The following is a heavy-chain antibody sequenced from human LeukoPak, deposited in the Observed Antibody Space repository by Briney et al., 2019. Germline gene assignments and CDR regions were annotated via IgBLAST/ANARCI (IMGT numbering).Heavy chain of an antibody. CDR2: IWYDGSNK. CDR1: EFTFNIYD. V-gene: IGHV3-33*01. Sequence: PGGSLRLSCAASEFTFNIYDMHWVRQAPGKGLEWVAVIWYDGSNKYYADSVKGRFTISRDNSKNTLYLQMNSLRAEDTAVYYCARGGGSYYVTDHWGQGILVTVSS. CDR3: ARGGGSYYVTDH. D-gene: IGHD1-26*01. J-gene: IGHJ4*02.